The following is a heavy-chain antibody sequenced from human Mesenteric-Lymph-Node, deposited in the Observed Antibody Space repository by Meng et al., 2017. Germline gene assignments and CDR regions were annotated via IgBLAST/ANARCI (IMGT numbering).Heavy chain of an antibody. CDR3: ARDLRNFDY. Sequence: QVQLVESGGGVVQPGRSLRLSCPASGFTFSCNGMHWVRQAPGKGLVWVAVIWNDGSNKYYADSVKGRFTISRDNSKNTLYLQMNSLRAEDTAVYYCARDLRNFDYWGQGTLVTVSS. CDR1: GFTFSCNG. CDR2: IWNDGSNK. V-gene: IGHV3-33*01. J-gene: IGHJ4*02.